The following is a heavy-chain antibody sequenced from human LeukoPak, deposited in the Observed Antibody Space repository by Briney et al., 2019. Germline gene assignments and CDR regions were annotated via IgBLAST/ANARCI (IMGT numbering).Heavy chain of an antibody. D-gene: IGHD5-18*01. J-gene: IGHJ4*02. V-gene: IGHV3-7*01. CDR3: ARNKKGDRYTYGHDY. CDR1: GFSLSTYW. Sequence: PGGSLRLSCAASGFSLSTYWMSWVRQAPGKGLEWVANIKQDGSEQYYGDSVKGRFTISRDNAKNSLYLQMNSLRAEDTAVYYCARNKKGDRYTYGHDYWGQGTLVTVSS. CDR2: IKQDGSEQ.